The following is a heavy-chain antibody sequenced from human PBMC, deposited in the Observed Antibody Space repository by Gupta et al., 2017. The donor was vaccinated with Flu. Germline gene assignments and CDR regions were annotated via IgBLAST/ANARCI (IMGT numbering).Heavy chain of an antibody. Sequence: QVQLVESGGGVVQPGRSLRLSCAASGFTFSSYAMPWVRQAPGKGLEWVAVISYDGSNKYYADSVKSRFTISRDNSKNTLYLQMNSLRAEDTAVYYCARDTGFGGTGDYWGQGTLVTVSS. D-gene: IGHD3-3*01. CDR2: ISYDGSNK. CDR1: GFTFSSYA. V-gene: IGHV3-30-3*01. CDR3: ARDTGFGGTGDY. J-gene: IGHJ4*02.